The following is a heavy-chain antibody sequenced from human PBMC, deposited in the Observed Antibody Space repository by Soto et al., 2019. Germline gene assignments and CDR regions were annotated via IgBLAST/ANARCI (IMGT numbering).Heavy chain of an antibody. CDR2: ITDKGSNYAT. Sequence: GGSLRLSCAASGFTFSASAVHWVRQASGGGLEWIGRITDKGSNYATAYAASVKGRFTVSRDDSKNTAYLQMNSLKIEDTAIYYCHSDFWSGFSPDWGQGTTVTVSS. D-gene: IGHD3-3*01. V-gene: IGHV3-73*01. J-gene: IGHJ6*02. CDR3: HSDFWSGFSPD. CDR1: GFTFSASA.